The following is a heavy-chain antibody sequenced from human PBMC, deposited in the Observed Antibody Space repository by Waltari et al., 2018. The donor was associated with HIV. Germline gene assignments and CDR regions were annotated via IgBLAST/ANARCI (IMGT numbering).Heavy chain of an antibody. Sequence: EVQLVESGGGLVQPGGSLRPSCAASGFTFSSSWMSWVCQAPGKGLEWVANIKQDGSEKYYVDSVKGRFTISRDNAKNSLYLQMNSLRAEDTAVYYCARGRPGIAVAGTFDYWGQGTLVTVSS. D-gene: IGHD6-19*01. CDR1: GFTFSSSW. CDR3: ARGRPGIAVAGTFDY. V-gene: IGHV3-7*04. CDR2: IKQDGSEK. J-gene: IGHJ4*02.